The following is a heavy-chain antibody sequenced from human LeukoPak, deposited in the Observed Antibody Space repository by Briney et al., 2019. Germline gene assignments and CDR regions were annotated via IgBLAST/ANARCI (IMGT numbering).Heavy chain of an antibody. V-gene: IGHV3-20*04. Sequence: GSLRLSCAASGFTFDDYGMSWVRQAPGKGLEWVSGINWNGGSTGYADSVKGRFTISRDNAKNSLYLQMNSLRAEDTALYYCARGFSSGWPQKGNFDYWGQGTLVTVS. CDR2: INWNGGST. J-gene: IGHJ4*02. CDR3: ARGFSSGWPQKGNFDY. D-gene: IGHD6-19*01. CDR1: GFTFDDYG.